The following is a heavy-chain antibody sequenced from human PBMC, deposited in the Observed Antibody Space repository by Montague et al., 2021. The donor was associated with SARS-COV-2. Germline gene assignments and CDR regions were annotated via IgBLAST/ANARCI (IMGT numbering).Heavy chain of an antibody. CDR1: GGSISSGGYY. J-gene: IGHJ5*02. CDR3: ERASVVVPTTRNWFDP. Sequence: TLSLTCTVSGGSISSGGYYWSWIRQHPGKGLEWIGYIYYSGSTYYNPSLKSRLTISLDTSKNLFSLKLSSVTAADTAIYYCERASVVVPTTRNWFDPWGQGTLGTVSS. D-gene: IGHD2-2*01. CDR2: IYYSGST. V-gene: IGHV4-31*03.